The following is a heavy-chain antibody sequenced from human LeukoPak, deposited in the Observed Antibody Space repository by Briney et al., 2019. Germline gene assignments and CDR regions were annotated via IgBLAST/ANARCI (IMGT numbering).Heavy chain of an antibody. CDR1: GFTFSSYA. CDR3: ASGGCSGGSCYNYYYYGMDV. V-gene: IGHV3-30*04. D-gene: IGHD2-15*01. J-gene: IGHJ6*04. CDR2: ISYDGSNK. Sequence: GGSLRLSCAASGFTFSSYAMHWVRQAPGKGLEWVAVISYDGSNKYYADSVKGRFTISRDNSKNTLYLQMNSLRAEDAAVYYCASGGCSGGSCYNYYYYGMDVWGKGTTVTVSS.